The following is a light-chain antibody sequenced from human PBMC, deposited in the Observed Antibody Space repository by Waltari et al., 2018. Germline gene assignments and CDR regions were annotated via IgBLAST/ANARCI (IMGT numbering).Light chain of an antibody. J-gene: IGLJ3*02. CDR2: INSDGSH. CDR1: SGHSNNI. Sequence: QLVVTQSSSASASLGASVKLTCTLDSGHSNNIIAWLQQQPEKGPRYLMKINSDGSHSKGDEIPDRFSGSSSGAERYLTISNLQSEDVGDYYCQTGGHGTWVFGGGTKLTVL. V-gene: IGLV4-69*01. CDR3: QTGGHGTWV.